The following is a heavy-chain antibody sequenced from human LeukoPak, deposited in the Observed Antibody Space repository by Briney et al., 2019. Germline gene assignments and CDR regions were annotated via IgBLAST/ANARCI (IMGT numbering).Heavy chain of an antibody. J-gene: IGHJ3*02. CDR3: LKGWELRFDAFDI. V-gene: IGHV3-64D*08. D-gene: IGHD1-26*01. Sequence: PGGSLRLSRSASGFTFSSYVMHWVRQAPGKGLEYLSAISTTGGTTYYADSVKGRFTISRDNSKNTLYLQMNVLRAEDTAVYYCLKGWELRFDAFDIWGQGTMVTVSS. CDR2: ISTTGGTT. CDR1: GFTFSSYV.